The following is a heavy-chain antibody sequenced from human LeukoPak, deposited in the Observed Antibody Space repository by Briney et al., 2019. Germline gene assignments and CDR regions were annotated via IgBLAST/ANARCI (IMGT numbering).Heavy chain of an antibody. CDR3: ARAGSRGSVDY. Sequence: GGSLRLSCAASGFTVSSNYMSWVRQAPGKGLEWVANITEGGGARYYVDSMKGRFTISRDNAKNSLSLQMNSLRAEDTAVYFCARAGSRGSVDYWGQGILVTVSS. CDR2: ITEGGGAR. D-gene: IGHD3-10*01. V-gene: IGHV3-7*01. CDR1: GFTVSSNY. J-gene: IGHJ4*02.